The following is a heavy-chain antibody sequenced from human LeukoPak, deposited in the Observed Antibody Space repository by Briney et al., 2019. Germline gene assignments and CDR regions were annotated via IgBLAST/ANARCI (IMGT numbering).Heavy chain of an antibody. J-gene: IGHJ4*02. CDR1: GGSISSYY. D-gene: IGHD3-22*01. CDR2: FYTSGST. CDR3: ARDGTYDSSGYYDY. Sequence: SETLSLTCTVSGGSISSYYWSWIRQPAGKGLEWIGRFYTSGSTSYNPSLKSRVTISVDTSKNQFSLKLSSVTAADTAVYYCARDGTYDSSGYYDYWGQGTLVTVSS. V-gene: IGHV4-4*07.